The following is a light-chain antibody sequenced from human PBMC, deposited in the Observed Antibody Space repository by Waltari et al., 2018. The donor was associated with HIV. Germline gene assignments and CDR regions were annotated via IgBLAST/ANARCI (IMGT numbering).Light chain of an antibody. V-gene: IGKV4-1*01. Sequence: DIVMTQSPDSLAVSLGERPTINCKSSQSVLYSSNNKNHLTWYQQKPGQPPKLLIYWASTRESGVPDRFSGSGSGTDFTLTISSLQAEDVAVYYCQQYYSTPLTFGGGTKVEIK. CDR3: QQYYSTPLT. J-gene: IGKJ4*01. CDR2: WAS. CDR1: QSVLYSSNNKNH.